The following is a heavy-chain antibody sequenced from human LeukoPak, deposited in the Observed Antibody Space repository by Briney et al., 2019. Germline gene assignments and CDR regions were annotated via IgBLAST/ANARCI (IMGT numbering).Heavy chain of an antibody. D-gene: IGHD3-10*02. CDR3: ARGVTTFLVY. CDR2: ISSSSSYI. Sequence: GGSLRLSCAASGFTFSSYSMNWVRQAPGKGLEWVSSISSSSSYIYYADSVKGRFTISRDNSKNTLYLQMNSLRAEDTAVYYCARGVTTFLVYWGQGTLVTVSS. CDR1: GFTFSSYS. J-gene: IGHJ4*02. V-gene: IGHV3-21*04.